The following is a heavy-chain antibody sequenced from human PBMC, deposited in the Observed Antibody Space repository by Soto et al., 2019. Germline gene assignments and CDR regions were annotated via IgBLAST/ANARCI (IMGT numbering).Heavy chain of an antibody. V-gene: IGHV2-26*04. CDR1: GFSLSNAGLG. CDR3: ASTYSSSWYWFDP. Sequence: QVTVKESGPVVVKPTETLTLTCTVSGFSLSNAGLGVSWIRQPPGKALEWLAHIFSNDEKSYSTSLKSRLTISKDTSKRQVVLTMTNMDPVDTATYYCASTYSSSWYWFDPWGQGTLVTVSS. D-gene: IGHD6-13*01. CDR2: IFSNDEK. J-gene: IGHJ5*02.